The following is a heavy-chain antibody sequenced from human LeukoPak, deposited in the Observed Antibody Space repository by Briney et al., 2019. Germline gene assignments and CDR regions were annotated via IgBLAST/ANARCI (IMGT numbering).Heavy chain of an antibody. D-gene: IGHD1-14*01. V-gene: IGHV4-4*02. CDR3: AREDSLAEQLTRHFDY. CDR1: GGSISSSNW. Sequence: ASETLSLTCAVSGGSISSSNWWSWVRQPPGKGLEWIGEIYHSGSTNYNPSLKSRVTISVDKSKNQFSLKLSSVTAADTAVYYCAREDSLAEQLTRHFDYWGQGTLVPVSS. CDR2: IYHSGST. J-gene: IGHJ4*02.